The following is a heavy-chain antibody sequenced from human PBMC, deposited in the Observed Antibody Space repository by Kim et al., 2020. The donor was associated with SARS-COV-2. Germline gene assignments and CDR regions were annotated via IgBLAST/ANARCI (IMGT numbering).Heavy chain of an antibody. CDR1: GFTFSSYW. CDR2: IKQDGSEK. CDR3: ARDRSNIVLMSGMDV. D-gene: IGHD2-8*01. J-gene: IGHJ6*02. Sequence: GGSLRLSCAASGFTFSSYWMSWVRQAPGKGLEWVANIKQDGSEKYYVDSVKGRFTISRDNAKNSLYLQMNSLRAEDTAVYYCARDRSNIVLMSGMDVWGQGTTVTVSS. V-gene: IGHV3-7*01.